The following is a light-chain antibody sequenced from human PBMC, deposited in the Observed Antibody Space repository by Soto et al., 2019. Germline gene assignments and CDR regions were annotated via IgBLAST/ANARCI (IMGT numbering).Light chain of an antibody. CDR3: HQTYSTPQT. CDR2: DAS. J-gene: IGKJ1*01. V-gene: IGKV1-39*01. Sequence: DIQMTQSPSSLSASVGDRVTITCQASQNINNYLNWYQQKPGRAPKLLIYDASNLEAGVPSRFRGSGSGTDFTLTITSLQPEDFGTYYCHQTYSTPQTFGQGTKVDIK. CDR1: QNINNY.